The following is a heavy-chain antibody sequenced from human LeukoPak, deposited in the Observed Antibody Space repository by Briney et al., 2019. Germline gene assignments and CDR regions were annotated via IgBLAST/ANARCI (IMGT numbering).Heavy chain of an antibody. D-gene: IGHD3-10*01. Sequence: AGGSLRLSCAASGFTFSSYSMNWVRQAPGKGLEWVSAISGSGGSTYYADSVKGRFTISRDNSKNTLYLQMNSLRAEDTAVYYCAKAGYYGSGSYYALSYFDYWGQGTLVTVSS. J-gene: IGHJ4*02. CDR2: ISGSGGST. CDR3: AKAGYYGSGSYYALSYFDY. CDR1: GFTFSSYS. V-gene: IGHV3-23*01.